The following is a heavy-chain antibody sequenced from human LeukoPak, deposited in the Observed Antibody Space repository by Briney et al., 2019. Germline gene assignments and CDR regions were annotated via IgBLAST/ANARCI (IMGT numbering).Heavy chain of an antibody. D-gene: IGHD6-13*01. CDR2: INIDGSSR. J-gene: IGHJ4*02. CDR1: GFTFSNYW. Sequence: GGSLRLSCAASGFTFSNYWMHWVRQAPGKGLVWVSRINIDGSSRNYADPVKGRFTITRDNAKNTLYLQMNSLRAEDTAVYYCASASSHRIAAGGDYWGQGTLVTVSS. V-gene: IGHV3-74*01. CDR3: ASASSHRIAAGGDY.